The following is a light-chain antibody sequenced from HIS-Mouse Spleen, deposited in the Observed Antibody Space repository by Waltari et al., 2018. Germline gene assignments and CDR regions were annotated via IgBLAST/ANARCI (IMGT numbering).Light chain of an antibody. V-gene: IGLV2-14*03. CDR2: DVS. CDR3: SSYTSSSTEV. Sequence: QSALTQPASVSGSPGQSITISCTGTSSDVGGYNYVSWYTQHPGKAPKLMIYDVSNRPSGVSIRFSGSKSGNTASLTISGLQAEDEADDYCSSYTSSSTEVFGGGTKLTVL. CDR1: SSDVGGYNY. J-gene: IGLJ2*01.